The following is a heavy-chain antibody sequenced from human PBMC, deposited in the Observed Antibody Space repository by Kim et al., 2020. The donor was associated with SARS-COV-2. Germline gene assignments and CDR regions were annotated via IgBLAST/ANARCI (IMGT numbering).Heavy chain of an antibody. CDR2: IGTAGDT. V-gene: IGHV3-13*01. D-gene: IGHD4-17*01. J-gene: IGHJ2*01. Sequence: GGSLRLSCAASGFTFSSYDMHWVRQATGKGLEWVSAIGTAGDTYYPGSVKGRFTISRENAKNSLYLKMSSLRAGDTAVYYCARGQHDYGDYWWYFDLWGRGTLVTVSS. CDR3: ARGQHDYGDYWWYFDL. CDR1: GFTFSSYD.